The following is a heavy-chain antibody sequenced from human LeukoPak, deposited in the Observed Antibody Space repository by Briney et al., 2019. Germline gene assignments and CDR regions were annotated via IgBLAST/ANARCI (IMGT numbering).Heavy chain of an antibody. CDR2: MSWKSGSI. CDR3: AKDMASSYSYGFDY. D-gene: IGHD5-18*01. Sequence: SLSLSCAPSRPSFDVFAMHWVRQPAGRGMEWVSGMSWKSGSIGYTDSVEDRLTISRDNAKNSLYMQMNSLRAEDMALYYCAKDMASSYSYGFDYWGQGTLVTVSS. V-gene: IGHV3-9*03. J-gene: IGHJ4*02. CDR1: RPSFDVFA.